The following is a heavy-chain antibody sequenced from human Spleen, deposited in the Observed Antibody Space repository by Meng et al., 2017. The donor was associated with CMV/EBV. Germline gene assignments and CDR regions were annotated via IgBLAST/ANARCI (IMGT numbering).Heavy chain of an antibody. D-gene: IGHD6-19*01. CDR2: FYHTGSA. CDR3: ASASSDWFRPDY. V-gene: IGHV4-59*08. Sequence: VAQQESGPGLVKPSETRVNTCTDSGGSNSSCYWSWFRQPPGEGLEWIADFYHTGSANNNPSLKSRVTIAVDTSKNLLSLNLSSVTAADTAVYVCASASSDWFRPDYWGQGTLVTVSS. CDR1: GGSNSSCY. J-gene: IGHJ4*02.